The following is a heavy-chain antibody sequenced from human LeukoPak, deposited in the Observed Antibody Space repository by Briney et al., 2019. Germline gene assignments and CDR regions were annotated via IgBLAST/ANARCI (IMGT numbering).Heavy chain of an antibody. Sequence: GTSLRLSCAASGFSFTTYGMHWVRQAPLKGLEWVAAISYDGRNQNYVDSVKGRFTIFRDNCQNTLYLQMNSLRAEDTALYYCVKDRTINGRSSPFDSWGQGTLVTVSS. CDR2: ISYDGRNQ. D-gene: IGHD1-26*01. J-gene: IGHJ4*02. CDR1: GFSFTTYG. V-gene: IGHV3-30*18. CDR3: VKDRTINGRSSPFDS.